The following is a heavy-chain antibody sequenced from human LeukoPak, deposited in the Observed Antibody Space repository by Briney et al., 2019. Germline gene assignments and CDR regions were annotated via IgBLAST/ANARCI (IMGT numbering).Heavy chain of an antibody. V-gene: IGHV4-59*01. Sequence: SETLSLTCTVSGGSISSYYWSWIRQPPGKGLEWIGYIYYSGSTNYNPSLKSRVTISVDTSKNQFSLKLSSVTAADTAVYYCAREWGVTGTTFDYWGQGTLVTVSS. CDR2: IYYSGST. J-gene: IGHJ4*02. D-gene: IGHD1-1*01. CDR3: AREWGVTGTTFDY. CDR1: GGSISSYY.